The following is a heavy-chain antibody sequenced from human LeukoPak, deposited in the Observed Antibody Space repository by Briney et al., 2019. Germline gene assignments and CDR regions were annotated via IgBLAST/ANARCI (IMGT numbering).Heavy chain of an antibody. Sequence: VASVKVSCKASGYTFTSYDINWVRQATGQGLEWMGWMNPNGGNTGYAQKFQGRVTMTRDTSINTAYLELSNLRSDDTAVYYCTRGQWEDGGNWFDPWGQGTLVTVSS. CDR2: MNPNGGNT. D-gene: IGHD1-26*01. V-gene: IGHV1-8*01. CDR1: GYTFTSYD. J-gene: IGHJ5*02. CDR3: TRGQWEDGGNWFDP.